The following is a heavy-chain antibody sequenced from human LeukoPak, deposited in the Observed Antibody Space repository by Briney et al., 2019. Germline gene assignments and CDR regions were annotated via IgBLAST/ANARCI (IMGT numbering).Heavy chain of an antibody. CDR3: AKVVKVSSSWSAFDY. CDR2: ISYDGSNK. D-gene: IGHD6-13*01. Sequence: GGSLRLSCAASGFTFSSYDIHWVRQAPGKGLEWVVGISYDGSNKYYADSVKGRFTISRDISKNTLYLQMNTVRAEDTAIYYCAKVVKVSSSWSAFDYWGQGTLVTVSS. CDR1: GFTFSSYD. J-gene: IGHJ4*02. V-gene: IGHV3-30*18.